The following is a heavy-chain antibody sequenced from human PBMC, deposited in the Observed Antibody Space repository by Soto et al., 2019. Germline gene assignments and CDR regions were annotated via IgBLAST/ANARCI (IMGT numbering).Heavy chain of an antibody. V-gene: IGHV1-58*02. Sequence: ASVKVSCKASGFTFTSSTMQWVRQARGQRLEWIGWIVVGSGNTNFAQKFQERVTITRDMSTSTAYMELSSLRSEDTAVYHCAADTTDWSYFDYWGQGTLVTVSS. CDR1: GFTFTSST. J-gene: IGHJ4*02. D-gene: IGHD3-9*01. CDR3: AADTTDWSYFDY. CDR2: IVVGSGNT.